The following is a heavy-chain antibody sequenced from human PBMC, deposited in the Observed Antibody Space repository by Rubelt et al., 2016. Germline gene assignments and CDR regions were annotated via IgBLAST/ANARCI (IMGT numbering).Heavy chain of an antibody. CDR2: ITVGGTTT. V-gene: IGHV3-23*01. D-gene: IGHD3-10*01. CDR3: AKVFAYGSGGFGRYLAL. Sequence: GLEWVSVITVGGTTTYYADSVKGRFTISRDDYKNTLHLEMNSLRAEDTAVYYCAKVFAYGSGGFGRYLALWGRGTLVTVSS. J-gene: IGHJ2*01.